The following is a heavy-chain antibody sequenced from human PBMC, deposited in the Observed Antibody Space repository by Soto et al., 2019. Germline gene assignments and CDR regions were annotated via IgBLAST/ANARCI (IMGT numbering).Heavy chain of an antibody. CDR2: ISGPADST. CDR1: GFTFSSFV. Sequence: GGSLRLSCVASGFTFSSFVMNCVRQSPGKGLEWVSAISGPADSTYYADSVKGLFTISRDNSRNTLYLPMNSLRAEDTAIYYCPKDNYGELESYHYYYYGLHVWGQGTTVDASS. D-gene: IGHD1-1*01. CDR3: PKDNYGELESYHYYYYGLHV. V-gene: IGHV3-23*01. J-gene: IGHJ6*02.